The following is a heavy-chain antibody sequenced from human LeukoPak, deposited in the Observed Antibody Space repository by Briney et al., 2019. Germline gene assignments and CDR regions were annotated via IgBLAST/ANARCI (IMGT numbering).Heavy chain of an antibody. Sequence: SVKVSCKASGGTFSSYAISWVRQAPGQGLEWMGRIIPILGIANYAQKFQGRVTITADKSTSTAYMELSSLRSEDTAVYYRARDPYCSGGSCYSTWGQGTLVTVSS. D-gene: IGHD2-15*01. V-gene: IGHV1-69*04. CDR2: IIPILGIA. CDR3: ARDPYCSGGSCYST. J-gene: IGHJ4*02. CDR1: GGTFSSYA.